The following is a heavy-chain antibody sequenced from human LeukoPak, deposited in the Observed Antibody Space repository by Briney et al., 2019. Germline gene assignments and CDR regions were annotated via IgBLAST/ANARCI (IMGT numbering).Heavy chain of an antibody. CDR1: GFTLSSYW. Sequence: GGSLRLSCAASGFTLSSYWMYWVRQAPGKGLVWVSRINNDGTTINYADSVKGRFTISRDNAKNSLYLQMNSLRAEDTAVYFCARGITYYDMLTGYYPPDYWGQGTLVTVSS. D-gene: IGHD3-9*01. CDR3: ARGITYYDMLTGYYPPDY. J-gene: IGHJ4*02. V-gene: IGHV3-74*01. CDR2: INNDGTTI.